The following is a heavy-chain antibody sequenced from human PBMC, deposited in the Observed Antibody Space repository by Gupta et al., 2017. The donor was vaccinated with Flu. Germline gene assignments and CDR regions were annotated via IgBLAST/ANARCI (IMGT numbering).Heavy chain of an antibody. CDR3: ARDGTTDYYDSSGYDNYFDY. J-gene: IGHJ4*02. CDR2: IWYDGSNK. Sequence: QVQLVESGGGVVQPGRSLRLSCAASGFTFSSYGMHWVRQAPGQGLEWVAVIWYDGSNKYYADSVKGRFTISRDNSKNTLYLQMNSLRAEDTAVYYCARDGTTDYYDSSGYDNYFDYWGQGTLVTVSS. V-gene: IGHV3-33*01. CDR1: GFTFSSYG. D-gene: IGHD3-22*01.